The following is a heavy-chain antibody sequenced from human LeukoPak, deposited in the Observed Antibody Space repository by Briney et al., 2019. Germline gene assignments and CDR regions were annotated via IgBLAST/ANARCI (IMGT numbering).Heavy chain of an antibody. V-gene: IGHV4-39*01. J-gene: IGHJ4*02. CDR2: IYYSGST. CDR3: ARASIIVVVPAARGPFDY. CDR1: GGSISSSSYY. Sequence: SETLSLTCTVSGGSISSSSYYWGWIRQPPGKGLEWIGSIYYSGSTYYNPSLKSRVTISVDTSKNQFSLKLSSVTAADTAVYYCARASIIVVVPAARGPFDYWGQGTLATVSS. D-gene: IGHD2-2*01.